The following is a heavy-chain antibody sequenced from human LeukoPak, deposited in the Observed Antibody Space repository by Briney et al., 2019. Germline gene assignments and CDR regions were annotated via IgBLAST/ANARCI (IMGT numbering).Heavy chain of an antibody. CDR1: GFTFSSYA. J-gene: IGHJ4*02. Sequence: GGSLRLSCAASGFTFSSYAMHWVRQAPGKGLEWVAVISYDGSNKYYADSVKGRFTISRDNSKNTLYLQMNGLRAEDTAVYYRARAHSSGWYYFDYWGQGTLVTVSS. CDR3: ARAHSSGWYYFDY. V-gene: IGHV3-30-3*01. D-gene: IGHD6-19*01. CDR2: ISYDGSNK.